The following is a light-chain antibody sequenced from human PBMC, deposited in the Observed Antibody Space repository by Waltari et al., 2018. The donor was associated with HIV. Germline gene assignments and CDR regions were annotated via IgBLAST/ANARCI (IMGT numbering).Light chain of an antibody. J-gene: IGKJ5*01. V-gene: IGKV4-1*01. CDR1: QSALYRSHNKNY. CDR2: WAS. Sequence: DIVMTQSPDSLAVSLGERATINCKSSQSALYRSHNKNYLAWFQQRPGQPPKLLIYWASTRESGVPDRFTGSGSETDFTLTISSLQAEDVAVYYCQQYYSTITFGQGTRLEIK. CDR3: QQYYSTIT.